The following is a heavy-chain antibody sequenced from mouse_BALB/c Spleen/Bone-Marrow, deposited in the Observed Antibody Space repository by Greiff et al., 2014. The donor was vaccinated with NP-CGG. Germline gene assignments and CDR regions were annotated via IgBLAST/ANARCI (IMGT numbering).Heavy chain of an antibody. D-gene: IGHD1-1*01. V-gene: IGHV14-3*02. CDR2: IDPANGNT. Sequence: LVESGAELVKPGASVKLSCTASGFNIKDTYMHWVKQRPEQGLEWIGRIDPANGNTKYDPKFQGKATITADTSSNTAYLQLSGLTSEDTAVYYCARYYYDSSYFDYWGQGTTLTVSS. CDR3: ARYYYDSSYFDY. J-gene: IGHJ2*01. CDR1: GFNIKDTY.